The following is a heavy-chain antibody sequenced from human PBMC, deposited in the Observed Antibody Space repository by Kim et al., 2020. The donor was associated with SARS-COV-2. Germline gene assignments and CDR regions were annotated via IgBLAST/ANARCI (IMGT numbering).Heavy chain of an antibody. Sequence: IYYADSVKGRFTISRDNAKNSLYLQMNRLRAEDTAVYYCARDYGDDNFDYWGQGTLVTVSS. J-gene: IGHJ4*02. CDR3: ARDYGDDNFDY. CDR2: I. V-gene: IGHV3-21*01. D-gene: IGHD4-17*01.